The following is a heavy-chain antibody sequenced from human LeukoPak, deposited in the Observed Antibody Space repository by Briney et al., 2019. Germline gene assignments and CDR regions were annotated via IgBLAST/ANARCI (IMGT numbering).Heavy chain of an antibody. Sequence: QSGGSLRLSCAASGFTFSSYWMHWVRQAPGKGLVWVSRINSDGSTTSYADSVKGRFTISRDNAKNTLYLQMNSLRAEDTAVYYCASRQAAAGLYYWGQGTLVTVSS. CDR2: INSDGSTT. D-gene: IGHD6-13*01. CDR1: GFTFSSYW. V-gene: IGHV3-74*01. CDR3: ASRQAAAGLYY. J-gene: IGHJ4*02.